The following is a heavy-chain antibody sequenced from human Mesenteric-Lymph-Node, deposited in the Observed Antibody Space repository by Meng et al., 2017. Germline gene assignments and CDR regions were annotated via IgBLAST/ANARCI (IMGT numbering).Heavy chain of an antibody. J-gene: IGHJ4*02. D-gene: IGHD3-16*01. CDR2: ISPYNGNT. CDR3: ARVHDYFLVKYYAQADY. Sequence: ASVTVSCKTTGYNFPEFALSWVRQAPGQGLEWMGWISPYNGNTDYLRDLQGRVTMTADTSTTTAYMELRSLRPDDTAVYYCARVHDYFLVKYYAQADYWGQGTLVTVSS. CDR1: GYNFPEFA. V-gene: IGHV1-18*01.